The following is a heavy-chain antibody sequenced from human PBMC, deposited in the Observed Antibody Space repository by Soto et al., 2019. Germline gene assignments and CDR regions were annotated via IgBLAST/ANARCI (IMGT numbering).Heavy chain of an antibody. Sequence: QVQLQESAPGLVKTSETLSLTCTVSGGSVSSGPYHWNWVRQPPGKGLEWIGHISYSGTANYNPSLRGRVTMATDTSMNQFSLRLTSVTAADTAVYYCMRSHGAYWGQGARVTVSP. J-gene: IGHJ4*02. D-gene: IGHD2-8*01. V-gene: IGHV4-61*01. CDR3: MRSHGAY. CDR1: GGSVSSGPYH. CDR2: ISYSGTA.